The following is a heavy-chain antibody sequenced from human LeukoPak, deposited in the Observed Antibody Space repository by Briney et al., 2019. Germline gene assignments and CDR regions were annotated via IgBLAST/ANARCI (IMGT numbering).Heavy chain of an antibody. CDR3: ARKGVGAWYALDI. J-gene: IGHJ3*02. V-gene: IGHV4-61*02. D-gene: IGHD1-26*01. CDR2: IYTRGRT. Sequence: SQTLTLTCTVSGGSISSGSYHWRWIPQPAGKGLEWIERIYTRGRTNYDPSLKSRVTIQVETSKNQFSRKLSAVTAADTAVYYCARKGVGAWYALDIWGQGTRDSVSS. CDR1: GGSISSGSYH.